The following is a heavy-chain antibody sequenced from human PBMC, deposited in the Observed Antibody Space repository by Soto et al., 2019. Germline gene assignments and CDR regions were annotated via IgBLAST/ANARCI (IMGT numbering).Heavy chain of an antibody. Sequence: PSETLSLTCTFSGGSISSCGYFWCWIHHHAGKGLEWIGYISYSGTTYYNPSLKSRVSMSVQTSKNQFSLKLTSVTAADTAVYFCARGHRLLGGSWPFDYWGQGIPVTVSS. CDR2: ISYSGTT. CDR1: GGSISSCGYF. J-gene: IGHJ4*02. V-gene: IGHV4-31*03. D-gene: IGHD1-26*01. CDR3: ARGHRLLGGSWPFDY.